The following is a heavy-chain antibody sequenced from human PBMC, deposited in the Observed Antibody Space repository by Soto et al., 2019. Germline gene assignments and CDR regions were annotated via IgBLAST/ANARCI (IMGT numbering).Heavy chain of an antibody. V-gene: IGHV3-30-3*01. CDR2: ISYDGSNK. J-gene: IGHJ6*02. D-gene: IGHD3-3*01. CDR1: GFTFSSYA. Sequence: GGSLRLSCAASGFTFSSYAMHWVRQAPGKGLEWVAVISYDGSNKYYADSVKGRFTISRDNSKNTLYLQMNSLRAEDTAVYYCARERAITIWYYYGMDVWGQGTTVTVSS. CDR3: ARERAITIWYYYGMDV.